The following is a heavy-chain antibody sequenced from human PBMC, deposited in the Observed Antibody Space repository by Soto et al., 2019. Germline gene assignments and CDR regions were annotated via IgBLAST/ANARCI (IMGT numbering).Heavy chain of an antibody. CDR2: MYYSGST. CDR3: ARGRGYFSGGSCYSGMGYGMDV. CDR1: GGSFSSGAYY. V-gene: IGHV4-31*03. J-gene: IGHJ6*02. Sequence: QVQLQESGPGLVKPSETLSLTCSVSGGSFSSGAYYWSWIRQHPGRGLEWIGYMYYSGSTYYNPSVKSRGTISVDTSKNQFSLRLSSLTAADTAVYYCARGRGYFSGGSCYSGMGYGMDVWGQGTTVIVSS. D-gene: IGHD2-15*01.